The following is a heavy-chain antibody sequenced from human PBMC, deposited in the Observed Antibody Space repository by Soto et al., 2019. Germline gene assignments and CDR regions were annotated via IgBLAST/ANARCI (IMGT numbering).Heavy chain of an antibody. CDR1: GFTFSSYA. J-gene: IGHJ6*01. Sequence: QVQLVESGGGVVQPGRSLRLSCAASGFTFSSYAMHWVRQAPGKGLEWVAVISYDGSNKYYADSVKGRFTIARDNSQNTLYLEMNSLRDEDTAVYYCARGDGTVVLWYYGMDVW. CDR3: ARGDGTVVLWYYGMDV. CDR2: ISYDGSNK. D-gene: IGHD2-21*01. V-gene: IGHV3-30-3*01.